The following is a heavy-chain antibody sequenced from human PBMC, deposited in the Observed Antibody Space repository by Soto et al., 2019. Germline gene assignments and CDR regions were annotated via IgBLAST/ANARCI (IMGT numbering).Heavy chain of an antibody. D-gene: IGHD5-12*01. CDR2: ISYDGSNK. J-gene: IGHJ4*02. Sequence: GGSLRLSCAASGFTLSSFGMHWVRQAPGKGLEWVAVISYDGSNKYYADSVKGRFTISRDNSKNTLYLQMNSLRVEDTAVYYCAKDWRGRRGYDSYFDYWGQGTLVTVSS. CDR1: GFTLSSFG. V-gene: IGHV3-30*18. CDR3: AKDWRGRRGYDSYFDY.